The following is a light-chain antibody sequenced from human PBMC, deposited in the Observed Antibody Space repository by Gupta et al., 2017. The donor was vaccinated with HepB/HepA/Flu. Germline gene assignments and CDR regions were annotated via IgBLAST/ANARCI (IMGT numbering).Light chain of an antibody. CDR3: QQRSNGPPALT. CDR2: DAS. V-gene: IGKV3-11*01. J-gene: IGKJ4*01. CDR1: QSVSSY. Sequence: EIVLTQSPATLSLSPGERATLSCRASQSVSSYLAWYQQKPDQAPRLLIYDASNRATGIPARFSGSGSGTDFTLTISSLEPEDFAVYYCQQRSNGPPALTFGGGTKVEIK.